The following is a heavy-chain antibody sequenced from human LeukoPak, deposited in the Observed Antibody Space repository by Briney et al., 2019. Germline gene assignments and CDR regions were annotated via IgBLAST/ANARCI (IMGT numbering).Heavy chain of an antibody. Sequence: SVKVSSKASAGTFSSYAISWVRQAAGQRREWMGRIIPILGIANYAQKFQGRVTITADKSTSTAYMELSSLRSEDTAVYYCAARSSDFDYWGQGTLVTVSS. CDR1: AGTFSSYA. D-gene: IGHD6-6*01. CDR3: AARSSDFDY. V-gene: IGHV1-69*04. J-gene: IGHJ4*02. CDR2: IIPILGIA.